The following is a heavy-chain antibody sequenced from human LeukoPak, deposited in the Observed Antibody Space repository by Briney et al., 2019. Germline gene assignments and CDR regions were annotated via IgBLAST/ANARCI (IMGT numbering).Heavy chain of an antibody. Sequence: PGGSLRLSCAASGFTFSSYAMSWVRQAPGKGLEWVSAISGSGGSTYYADSVKGRFTTSRDNSKNTLYLQMNSLRAEDTAVYYCAKSESLWFGEYAFDIWGQGTMVTVSS. CDR1: GFTFSSYA. J-gene: IGHJ3*02. CDR2: ISGSGGST. CDR3: AKSESLWFGEYAFDI. V-gene: IGHV3-23*01. D-gene: IGHD3-10*01.